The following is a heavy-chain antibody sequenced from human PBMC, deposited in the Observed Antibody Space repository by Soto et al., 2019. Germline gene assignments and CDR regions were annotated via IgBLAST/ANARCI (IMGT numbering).Heavy chain of an antibody. V-gene: IGHV4-39*01. Sequence: SETLSLTCTVSGGSISSSSYYWGWIRQPPGKGLEWIGSIYYSGSTYYNPSLKSRVTISVDTSKNQFSLKLSSVTAADTAVYYCARLRTNIVVVPAADYYYMDVWGKGTTVTVSS. CDR2: IYYSGST. D-gene: IGHD2-2*01. J-gene: IGHJ6*03. CDR3: ARLRTNIVVVPAADYYYMDV. CDR1: GGSISSSSYY.